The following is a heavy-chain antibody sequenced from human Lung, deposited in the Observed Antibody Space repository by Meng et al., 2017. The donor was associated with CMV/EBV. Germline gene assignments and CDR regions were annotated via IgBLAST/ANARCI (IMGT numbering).Heavy chain of an antibody. J-gene: IGHJ6*02. V-gene: IGHV1-2*06. CDR3: ARDGSLNGPNYYYYNGVDV. Sequence: ASVKVSXKASVHSFIDYDIHWVRRAPGQGLEWMGRINSYGGGTNYAQQFRGRVTMTRDTSTDTAYMELSRLTSDDTAVYYCARDGSLNGPNYYYYNGVDVWGLGTTVTAP. CDR2: INSYGGGT. D-gene: IGHD2-2*03. CDR1: VHSFIDYD.